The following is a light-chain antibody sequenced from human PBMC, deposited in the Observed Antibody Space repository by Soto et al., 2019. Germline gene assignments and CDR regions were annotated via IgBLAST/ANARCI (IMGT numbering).Light chain of an antibody. V-gene: IGLV2-23*01. J-gene: IGLJ2*01. CDR2: EGG. CDR3: CSFALRSTLI. CDR1: SSAVGNYNL. Sequence: QSVLTQPASVSGSPGQSITISCTGTSSAVGNYNLVSWYQQYPGKAPKLMIYEGGKWPSGVSNRFSGSKSGNTASLTISGLQAEDEADYYCCSFALRSTLIFGGGTKLTVL.